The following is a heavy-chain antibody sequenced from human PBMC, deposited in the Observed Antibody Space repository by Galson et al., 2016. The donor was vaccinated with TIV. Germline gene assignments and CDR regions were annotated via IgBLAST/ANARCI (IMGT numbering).Heavy chain of an antibody. D-gene: IGHD3-10*01. CDR1: GFTFSSYI. CDR2: ISATGIST. Sequence: SLRLSCAASGFTFSSYIMSWVRQAPGKGLEWVSSISATGISTYYGDSVKGRFTISRDNSKNTLSLQLNSLRAEGTAVYYCVKDMVRGVIGGFFQHWGQGTLVTVSS. V-gene: IGHV3-23*01. CDR3: VKDMVRGVIGGFFQH. J-gene: IGHJ1*01.